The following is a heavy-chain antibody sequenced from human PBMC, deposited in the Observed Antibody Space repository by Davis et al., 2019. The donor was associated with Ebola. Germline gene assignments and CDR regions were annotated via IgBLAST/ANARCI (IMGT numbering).Heavy chain of an antibody. Sequence: PGGSLRLSCAASGFTFSDYYMSWVRQAPGKGLEWVGFIRSKAYGGTTEYAASVKGRFTISRDDSKSIAYLQMNSLKTEDTAVYYCTRDLRGYGDNPSAEYFQHWGQGTLVTVSS. D-gene: IGHD4-17*01. CDR1: GFTFSDYY. CDR3: TRDLRGYGDNPSAEYFQH. CDR2: IRSKAYGGTT. J-gene: IGHJ1*01. V-gene: IGHV3-49*04.